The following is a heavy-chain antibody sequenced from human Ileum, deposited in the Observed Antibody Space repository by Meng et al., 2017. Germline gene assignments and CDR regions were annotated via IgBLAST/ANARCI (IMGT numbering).Heavy chain of an antibody. CDR3: VRNEGYSLGD. V-gene: IGHV4-4*02. CDR2: ISQESGRT. J-gene: IGHJ4*02. Sequence: QVPLPDAGPGLVQPSGTLSLACAVSGDSISSRDWWSWVRQPPGKGLEWIGEISQESGRTNYNPSLKSRVTISLDKSKNQFSLNLNSVTAADTAVYYCVRNEGYSLGDWGQGTLVTVSS. CDR1: GDSISSRDW. D-gene: IGHD2-21*01.